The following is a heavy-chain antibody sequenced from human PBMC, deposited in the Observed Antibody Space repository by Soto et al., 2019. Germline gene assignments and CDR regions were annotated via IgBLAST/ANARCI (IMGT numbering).Heavy chain of an antibody. V-gene: IGHV2-70*18. Sequence: LVNPTQTLTLSCTFSGITLSRREMSVSWVRQPPGDAIEWLAFSDWGDDQYHSRSLKTSLNMTKKRTQNQAVLTITNMDPVDTATYYSARTGRTTGSDYWGQGTLVTVSS. D-gene: IGHD4-17*01. J-gene: IGHJ4*02. CDR3: ARTGRTTGSDY. CDR1: GITLSRREMS. CDR2: SDWGDDQ.